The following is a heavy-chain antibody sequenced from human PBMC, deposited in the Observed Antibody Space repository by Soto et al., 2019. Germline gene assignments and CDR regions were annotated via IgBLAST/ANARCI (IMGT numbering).Heavy chain of an antibody. CDR3: ARGGTSCDF. D-gene: IGHD3-16*01. CDR1: GYTFTNFG. Sequence: QVHLVQSGAEVKKPGASVKVSCKTSGYTFTNFGLTWVRQAPGQGLEWMGWISAYNGNTNYAQNFQGRAIMTTDTATRIANMEPRSLKYDDTAVYYGARGGTSCDFWGQGTQGSVAS. V-gene: IGHV1-18*01. J-gene: IGHJ4*02. CDR2: ISAYNGNT.